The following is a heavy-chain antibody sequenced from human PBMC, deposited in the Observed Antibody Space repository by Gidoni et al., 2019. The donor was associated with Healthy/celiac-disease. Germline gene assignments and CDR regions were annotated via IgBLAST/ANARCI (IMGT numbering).Heavy chain of an antibody. CDR1: GYTFTSYD. CDR2: MNPNSGNT. V-gene: IGHV1-8*01. CDR3: ARVGYQLLLDYYYYGMDV. Sequence: QVQLVQSGAEVKKPGASVKVSCKASGYTFTSYDINWVRQATGQGLEWMGWMNPNSGNTGYAQKFQGRVTMTRNTSISTAYMELSSLRSEDTAVYYCARVGYQLLLDYYYYGMDVWGQGTTVTVSS. D-gene: IGHD2-2*01. J-gene: IGHJ6*02.